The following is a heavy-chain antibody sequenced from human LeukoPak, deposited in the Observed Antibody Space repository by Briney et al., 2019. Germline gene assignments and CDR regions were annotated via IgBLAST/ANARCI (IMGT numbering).Heavy chain of an antibody. J-gene: IGHJ4*02. Sequence: GGSLRLSCAASGFTFSSYSMNWVRQAPGKGLEWVANIKQDGSEKYYVDSVKGRFTISRDNAKNSLYLQMNSLRAEGTAVYYCARAASFWGQGTLVTVSS. V-gene: IGHV3-7*01. CDR2: IKQDGSEK. CDR3: ARAASF. CDR1: GFTFSSYS.